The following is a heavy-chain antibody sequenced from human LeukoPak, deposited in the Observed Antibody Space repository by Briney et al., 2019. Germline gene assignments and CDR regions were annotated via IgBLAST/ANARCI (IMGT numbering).Heavy chain of an antibody. Sequence: SETLSLTCAVYGGSFSGYYWSWIRQLPGKGQEWIGEINHSGSTNYNPSLKSRVTISVDTSKNQFSLKLSSVTAADTAVYYCARVPVYYDSSGYYYYYYYMDVWGKGTPVTVSS. CDR1: GGSFSGYY. V-gene: IGHV4-34*01. CDR2: INHSGST. D-gene: IGHD3-22*01. J-gene: IGHJ6*03. CDR3: ARVPVYYDSSGYYYYYYYMDV.